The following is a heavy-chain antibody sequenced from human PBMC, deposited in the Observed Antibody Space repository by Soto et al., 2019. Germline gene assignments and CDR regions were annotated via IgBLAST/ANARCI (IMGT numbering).Heavy chain of an antibody. CDR1: GFTFDDYA. J-gene: IGHJ5*02. D-gene: IGHD3-3*01. V-gene: IGHV3-9*01. CDR3: AKARLNFWSGPNWFDP. Sequence: EVQLVESGGGLVQPGRSLRLSCAASGFTFDDYAMHWVRQAPGKGLEWVSGISWNSGSIGYADSVKGRFTISRDNAKNSLYMQMNSLRAEDTALYYCAKARLNFWSGPNWFDPWGQGTLVTVSS. CDR2: ISWNSGSI.